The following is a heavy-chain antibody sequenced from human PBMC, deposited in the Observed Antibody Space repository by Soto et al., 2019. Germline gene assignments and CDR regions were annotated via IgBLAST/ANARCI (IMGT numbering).Heavy chain of an antibody. CDR2: IIPIFGTA. CDR1: GGTFSSYA. V-gene: IGHV1-69*01. J-gene: IGHJ4*02. D-gene: IGHD3-22*01. Sequence: QVQLVQSGAEVKKPGSSVKVSCKASGGTFSSYAISWVRQAPGQGLEWMGGIIPIFGTANYAQKFQGRVTITADESTSTADMEVSSLRSEDTAVYYCARRCGYYYDSSGPCCYWGQGTLVTVSS. CDR3: ARRCGYYYDSSGPCCY.